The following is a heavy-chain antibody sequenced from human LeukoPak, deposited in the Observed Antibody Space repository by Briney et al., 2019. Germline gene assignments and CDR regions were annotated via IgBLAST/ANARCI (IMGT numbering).Heavy chain of an antibody. CDR1: GGTFSSYA. CDR3: ASTYDSSGYYSPPRTPLYDY. CDR2: SIPILGIA. Sequence: ASVKVSCKASGGTFSSYAISWVRQAPGQGLEWMGRSIPILGIANYAQKFQGRVTITADKSTSTAYMELSSLRSEDTAVYYCASTYDSSGYYSPPRTPLYDYWGQGTLVTVSS. J-gene: IGHJ4*02. D-gene: IGHD3-22*01. V-gene: IGHV1-69*04.